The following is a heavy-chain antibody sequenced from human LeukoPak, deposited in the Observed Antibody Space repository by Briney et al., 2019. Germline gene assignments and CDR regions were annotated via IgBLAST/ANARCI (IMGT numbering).Heavy chain of an antibody. Sequence: GGSLRLSCAASGFTVSSNYMSWVRQAPGKGLEWVSVIYSGGSTYYADSVKGRFTISRDNSKNTLYLQMNSLRAEDTAVYYCARNGYSRSWYRNWGQGTLVTVSS. CDR3: ARNGYSRSWYRN. J-gene: IGHJ4*02. V-gene: IGHV3-53*01. D-gene: IGHD6-13*01. CDR1: GFTVSSNY. CDR2: IYSGGST.